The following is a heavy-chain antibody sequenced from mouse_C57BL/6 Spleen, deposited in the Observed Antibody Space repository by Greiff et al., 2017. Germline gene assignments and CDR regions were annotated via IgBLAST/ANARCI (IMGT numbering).Heavy chain of an antibody. CDR2: IDPSNSYT. V-gene: IGHV1-59*01. J-gene: IGHJ4*01. CDR1: GYTFTSYW. Sequence: QVQLQQPGAELVRPGTSVKLSCKASGYTFTSYWMHWVKQRPGHGLEWIGVIDPSNSYTNYNQKFKGKARLTVDKSSSTAYMQLSSLTSEDAAVYYCTRARPTVDYWGQGTTLTVSS. CDR3: TRARPTVDY. D-gene: IGHD1-1*01.